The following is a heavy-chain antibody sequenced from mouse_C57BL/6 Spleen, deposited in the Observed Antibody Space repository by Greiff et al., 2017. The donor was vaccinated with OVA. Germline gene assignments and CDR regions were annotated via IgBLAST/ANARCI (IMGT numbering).Heavy chain of an antibody. J-gene: IGHJ4*01. V-gene: IGHV1-5*01. CDR2: IYPGNSDT. CDR3: IYYGNYDAMDY. Sequence: EVQLVESGTVLARPGASVKMSCKTSGYTFTSYWMHWVKQRPGQGLEWIGAIYPGNSDTSYNQKFKGKAKLTAVTSASTAYMELSSLTNEDSAVYYCIYYGNYDAMDYWGQGTSVTVSS. D-gene: IGHD2-1*01. CDR1: GYTFTSYW.